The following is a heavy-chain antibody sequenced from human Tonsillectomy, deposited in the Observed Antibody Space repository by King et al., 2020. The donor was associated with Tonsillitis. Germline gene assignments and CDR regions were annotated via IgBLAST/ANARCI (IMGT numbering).Heavy chain of an antibody. D-gene: IGHD2-15*01. J-gene: IGHJ6*02. CDR1: GFTFSSYG. Sequence: VQLVESGGGVVQPGRSLRLSCAASGFTFSSYGMHWVRQAPGKGLEWVAVISYDGSNKYYADSVKGRFTISRDNSKNTLYLQMNSLRAEDTAVYYCAKDSGGSSNYYYGMDVWGQGTTVTVSS. CDR2: ISYDGSNK. V-gene: IGHV3-30*18. CDR3: AKDSGGSSNYYYGMDV.